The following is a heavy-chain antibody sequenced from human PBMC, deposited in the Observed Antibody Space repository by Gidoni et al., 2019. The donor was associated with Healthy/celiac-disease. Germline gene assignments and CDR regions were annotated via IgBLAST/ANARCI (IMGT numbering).Heavy chain of an antibody. J-gene: IGHJ4*02. CDR3: ARMAEMGYCSGGSCYGH. Sequence: EVQLVESGGGLIQPGGSLRLSCAASGFTVRSNYMSWVRQAPGKGLEWVSVIYSGGSTYYADSVKGRFTISRDNSKNTLYLQMNSLRAEDTAVYYCARMAEMGYCSGGSCYGHWGQGTLVTVSS. CDR1: GFTVRSNY. V-gene: IGHV3-53*01. D-gene: IGHD2-15*01. CDR2: IYSGGST.